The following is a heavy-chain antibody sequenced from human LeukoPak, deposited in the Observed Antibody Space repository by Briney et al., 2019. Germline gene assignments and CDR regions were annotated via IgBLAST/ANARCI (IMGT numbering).Heavy chain of an antibody. CDR2: IYYSGST. D-gene: IGHD4-17*01. V-gene: IGHV4-59*01. Sequence: SETLSLTCTVSGGSLSSYYWSWIRQPPGKGLEWIGYIYYSGSTNYNPSLKSRVTISVDTSKNQFSLKLSSVTAADTAVYYCARDDGDYGIYWGQGTLVTVSS. J-gene: IGHJ4*02. CDR3: ARDDGDYGIY. CDR1: GGSLSSYY.